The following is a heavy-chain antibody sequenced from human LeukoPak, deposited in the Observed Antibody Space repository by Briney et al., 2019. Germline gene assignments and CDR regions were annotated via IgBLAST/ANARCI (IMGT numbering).Heavy chain of an antibody. CDR2: TYYRSKWYN. Sequence: SQTLSLTCAISGDSVSSNSAAWNWIRQSPSRGLEWLGRTYYRSKWYNDYAVSVKSRITINPDTSKNQFSLQLNSVTPEDTAVYYCASSSGIVGATPRYYFDYWGQGTLVTVSS. D-gene: IGHD1-26*01. V-gene: IGHV6-1*01. J-gene: IGHJ4*02. CDR3: ASSSGIVGATPRYYFDY. CDR1: GDSVSSNSAA.